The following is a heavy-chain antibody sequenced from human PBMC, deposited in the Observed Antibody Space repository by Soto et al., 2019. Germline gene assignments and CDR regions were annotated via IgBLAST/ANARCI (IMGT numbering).Heavy chain of an antibody. J-gene: IGHJ4*02. CDR3: ARGGHVVVVTAALDY. V-gene: IGHV1-46*01. CDR1: GDTFTDYY. CDR2: VNPSGGHT. Sequence: QVQLMQSGAEVKKPGASVKVSCKASGDTFTDYYIHWVRQAPGQGLEWMGTVNPSGGHTTYAQHFRGRVTMPRDTSTSTPYMELTRLTSEDTAVYYCARGGHVVVVTAALDYWGQGTLVTVSS. D-gene: IGHD2-21*02.